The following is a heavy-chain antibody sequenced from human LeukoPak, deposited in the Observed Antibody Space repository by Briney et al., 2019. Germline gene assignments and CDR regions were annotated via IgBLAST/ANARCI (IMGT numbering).Heavy chain of an antibody. Sequence: GGSLRLSRAASGFTFTSYSMNWVRQAPGKGLEWVSYISGSSSDIHYADSVKGRFTISRDNANNSLYLQMNSLRAEDTAVYYCARGCGSLSLGYWGQGTLVAVSS. V-gene: IGHV3-21*05. J-gene: IGHJ4*02. CDR3: ARGCGSLSLGY. CDR2: ISGSSSDI. D-gene: IGHD1-26*01. CDR1: GFTFTSYS.